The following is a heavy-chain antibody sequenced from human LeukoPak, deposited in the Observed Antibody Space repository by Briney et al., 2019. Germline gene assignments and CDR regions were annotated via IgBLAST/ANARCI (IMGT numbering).Heavy chain of an antibody. Sequence: GESLKISCKGSGYSFTSNWISWVRQMPGKGLEWMGRIDPSDSYTNYSPSFQGHVTISADKSISTAYLQWSSLKASDTAMYYCASSYDILTGYYSHPFDYWGQGTLVTVSS. CDR3: ASSYDILTGYYSHPFDY. CDR2: IDPSDSYT. V-gene: IGHV5-10-1*01. CDR1: GYSFTSNW. J-gene: IGHJ4*02. D-gene: IGHD3-9*01.